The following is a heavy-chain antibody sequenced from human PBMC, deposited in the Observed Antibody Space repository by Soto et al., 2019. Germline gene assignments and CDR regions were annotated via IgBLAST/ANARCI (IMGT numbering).Heavy chain of an antibody. Sequence: SVKVSCKASGYTFTSYYMHWVRQAPGQGLEWMGGIIPIFGTANYSQKFQGRVTITADESTSTAYMELSSLRSEDTAVYYCARENDYYDSSGYFSRWFDPWGQGTLVTVSS. CDR3: ARENDYYDSSGYFSRWFDP. V-gene: IGHV1-69*13. CDR1: GYTFTSYY. CDR2: IIPIFGTA. D-gene: IGHD3-22*01. J-gene: IGHJ5*02.